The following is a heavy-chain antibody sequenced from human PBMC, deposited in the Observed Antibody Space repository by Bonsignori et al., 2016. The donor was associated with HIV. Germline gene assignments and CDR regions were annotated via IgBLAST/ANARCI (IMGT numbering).Heavy chain of an antibody. CDR3: ARGALGYCSSTSCPASYYYYYMDV. Sequence: SETLSLTCTVSGGSISSYYWSWIRQPAGKGLEWIGRIYTSGSTNYNPSLKSRVTMSVDTSKNQFSLKLSSVTAADTAVYYCARGALGYCSSTSCPASYYYYYMDVWGKGTTVTVSS. D-gene: IGHD2-2*03. V-gene: IGHV4-4*07. CDR2: IYTSGST. CDR1: GGSISSYY. J-gene: IGHJ6*03.